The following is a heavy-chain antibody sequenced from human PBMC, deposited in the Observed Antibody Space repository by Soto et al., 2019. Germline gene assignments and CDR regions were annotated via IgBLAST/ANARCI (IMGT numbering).Heavy chain of an antibody. CDR3: ARSWAVAGSYEY. Sequence: PGGSLRLSCAASGFTFISYAMSWVRQAPGKGLEWVSGISGSGVSTIYADSVKGRFTISRANSKNTLYLQMNSLRAEDTAVYYCARSWAVAGSYEYWGQGTRVTVSS. CDR2: ISGSGVST. V-gene: IGHV3-23*01. J-gene: IGHJ4*02. D-gene: IGHD6-19*01. CDR1: GFTFISYA.